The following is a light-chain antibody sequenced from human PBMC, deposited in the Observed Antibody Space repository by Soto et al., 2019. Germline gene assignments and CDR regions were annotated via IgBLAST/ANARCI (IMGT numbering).Light chain of an antibody. J-gene: IGLJ1*01. CDR3: SSYTTSSTYV. CDR2: DVN. V-gene: IGLV2-14*03. CDR1: SSVVGGYNY. Sequence: QSALTQSAPVSGSPGQSITISCTGTSSVVGGYNYVSWYQHHPGKAPKLMIYDVNNRPSGVSNRFSGSKSGNTASLTISGLQAEDEADYYCSSYTTSSTYVFGSGTKVTVL.